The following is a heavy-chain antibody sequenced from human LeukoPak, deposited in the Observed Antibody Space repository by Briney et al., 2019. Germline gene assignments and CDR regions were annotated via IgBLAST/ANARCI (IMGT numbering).Heavy chain of an antibody. D-gene: IGHD2/OR15-2a*01. Sequence: GGSLRLSCFASGFIFGDHGMSWVRQAPGKGLEWVGFIRSKAYGGTTEYAASVEGGFTISRDDSRGIAYLQMNSLKTEDTAFYYCTRGPILLWIHNGMDVWGPGTTVTVSS. CDR1: GFIFGDHG. CDR3: TRGPILLWIHNGMDV. J-gene: IGHJ6*02. CDR2: IRSKAYGGTT. V-gene: IGHV3-49*04.